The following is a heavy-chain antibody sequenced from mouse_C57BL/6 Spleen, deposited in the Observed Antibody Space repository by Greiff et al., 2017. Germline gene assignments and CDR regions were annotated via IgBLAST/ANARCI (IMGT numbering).Heavy chain of an antibody. CDR2: IRNKANGYTT. CDR3: ARYDRLYAMDY. CDR1: GFTFPDYY. J-gene: IGHJ4*01. Sequence: EVKLMESGGGLVQPGGSLSLSCAASGFTFPDYYMSWVRQPPGKALEWLGFIRNKANGYTTEYSASVKGRFTISRDKSQSIHYLQMNALRAEDRATYYCARYDRLYAMDYWGQGTSVTVSS. V-gene: IGHV7-3*01.